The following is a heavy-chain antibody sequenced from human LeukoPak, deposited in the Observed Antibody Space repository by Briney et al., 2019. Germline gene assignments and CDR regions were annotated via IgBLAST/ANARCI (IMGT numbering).Heavy chain of an antibody. CDR2: IHASGDT. D-gene: IGHD3-22*01. CDR1: GGSISSYY. J-gene: IGHJ3*02. CDR3: ARGYDDSGYYGWGAFDI. V-gene: IGHV4-4*07. Sequence: SETLSLTCTVSGGSISSYYWSWIRQPPGKGLEWIGRIHASGDTNYGPSLKSRVTMSVDPSKNEFSLRLSSVTAADTAVYYCARGYDDSGYYGWGAFDIWGQGTMVTVSS.